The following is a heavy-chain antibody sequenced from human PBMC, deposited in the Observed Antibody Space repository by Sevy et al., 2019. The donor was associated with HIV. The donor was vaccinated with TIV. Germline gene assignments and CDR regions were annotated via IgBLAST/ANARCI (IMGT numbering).Heavy chain of an antibody. CDR3: AKTINSGGGAVLAANYYYYGMDV. Sequence: GGSLRLSCAASEFIFSDYAMNWVRQTPGKGLEWVSSINGKGRSTHYADSVEGRFTISRDNSKNTLYLQMNSLRAEDTAVYYCAKTINSGGGAVLAANYYYYGMDVWGQGTTVTVSS. D-gene: IGHD2-2*01. CDR1: EFIFSDYA. J-gene: IGHJ6*02. V-gene: IGHV3-23*01. CDR2: INGKGRST.